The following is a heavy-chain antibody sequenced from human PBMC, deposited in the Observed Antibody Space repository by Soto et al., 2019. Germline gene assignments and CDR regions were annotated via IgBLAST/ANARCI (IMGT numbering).Heavy chain of an antibody. D-gene: IGHD5-12*01. V-gene: IGHV4-30-2*06. CDR3: ARGGGYDSFDY. J-gene: IGHJ4*02. CDR1: GGSISSGGYY. CDR2: ISHLEST. Sequence: SETLSLTCTVSGGSISSGGYYWSWIRQSPGKGLEWIGYISHLESTYFHPSFKSRLTMSIDRTRNQFSLKLSSVTAADMAVYYCARGGGYDSFDYWGQGVLVTVSS.